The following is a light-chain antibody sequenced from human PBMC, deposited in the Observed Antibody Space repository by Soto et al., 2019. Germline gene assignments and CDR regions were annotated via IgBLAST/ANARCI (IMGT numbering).Light chain of an antibody. CDR2: GAS. CDR1: QSVSSSY. V-gene: IGKV3-20*01. Sequence: EIVLTQSPGTLSLSPGERATLSCRASQSVSSSYLAWYQRKPGQAPRLLIYGASSRATGIPDRFSGSGSGTDFTLTISRLEPEDSAVYYCQQYGSSPTWTFGQGTKVDIK. J-gene: IGKJ1*01. CDR3: QQYGSSPTWT.